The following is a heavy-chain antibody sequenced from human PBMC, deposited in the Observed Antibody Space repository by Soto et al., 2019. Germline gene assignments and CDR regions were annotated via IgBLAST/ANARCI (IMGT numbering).Heavy chain of an antibody. CDR1: GYTFTSYG. V-gene: IGHV1-18*01. CDR2: ISAYNGNT. CDR3: ARDTPLLLQQLVDGFDY. J-gene: IGHJ4*02. Sequence: GASVKVSCKASGYTFTSYGISWVRQAPGQGLEWMGWISAYNGNTNYAQKLQGRVTMTTDTSTSTAYMELRSLRSDDTAVYYCARDTPLLLQQLVDGFDYWGQGTLVTVSS. D-gene: IGHD6-13*01.